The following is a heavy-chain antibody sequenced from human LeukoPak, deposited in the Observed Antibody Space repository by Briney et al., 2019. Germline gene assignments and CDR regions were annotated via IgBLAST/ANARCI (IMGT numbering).Heavy chain of an antibody. CDR1: GFNFNNYA. CDR2: ITYDGSNE. CDR3: AREQRGYDCYY. D-gene: IGHD5-12*01. V-gene: IGHV3-30*04. J-gene: IGHJ4*02. Sequence: PGGSLRLSCAASGFNFNNYAMHWVRQAPGKGLEWVALITYDGSNEYYADSVKGQFTISRDDSKNTLYLQMNSLRGEDTAVYYCAREQRGYDCYYWGQGTLVTVSS.